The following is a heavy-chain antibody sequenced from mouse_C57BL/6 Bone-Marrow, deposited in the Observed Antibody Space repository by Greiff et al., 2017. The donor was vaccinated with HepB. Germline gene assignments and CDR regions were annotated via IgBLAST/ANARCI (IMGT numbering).Heavy chain of an antibody. Sequence: DVKLQESGPELVKPGDSVKISCKASGYSFTGYFMNWVMQSHGKSLEWIGRINPYNGDTFYNQKFKGKATLTVDKSSSTAHMELRSLTSEDSAVYYCARSRGLRFDYWGQGTTLTVSS. D-gene: IGHD2-2*01. J-gene: IGHJ2*01. CDR2: INPYNGDT. CDR3: ARSRGLRFDY. V-gene: IGHV1-20*01. CDR1: GYSFTGYF.